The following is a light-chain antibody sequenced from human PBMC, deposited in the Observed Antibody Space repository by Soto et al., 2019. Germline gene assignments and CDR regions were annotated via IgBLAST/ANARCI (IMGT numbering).Light chain of an antibody. CDR1: QNIDNF. J-gene: IGKJ5*01. CDR2: AAS. Sequence: EIPMTQSPASLSASVGDRVTITCRASQNIDNFLHWYQKKPGKAPRLLIYAASRLQSGVPSRFSGSGSGTDFTLTISSLQPEDVATYYCQQSYSTPITLGQGTRLEIK. CDR3: QQSYSTPIT. V-gene: IGKV1-39*01.